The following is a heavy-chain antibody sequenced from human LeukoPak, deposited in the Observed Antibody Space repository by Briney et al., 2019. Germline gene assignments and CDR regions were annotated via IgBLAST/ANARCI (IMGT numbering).Heavy chain of an antibody. Sequence: PSETLSLTCTVSGGSITSDTYYWGWIRQPPGKGLEWIGTIYYSGSTYYNPSLKSRVTISVDTSKNQFSLKLRSVTAADTAVYYCARQRNGSGTFIYYYFDYWGQGTLVTVSS. CDR2: IYYSGST. CDR3: ARQRNGSGTFIYYYFDY. J-gene: IGHJ4*02. CDR1: GGSITSDTYY. D-gene: IGHD3-10*01. V-gene: IGHV4-39*01.